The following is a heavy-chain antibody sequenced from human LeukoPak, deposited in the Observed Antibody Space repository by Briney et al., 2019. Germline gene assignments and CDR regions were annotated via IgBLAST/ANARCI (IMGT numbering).Heavy chain of an antibody. V-gene: IGHV3-23*01. J-gene: IGHJ4*02. D-gene: IGHD3-10*01. Sequence: GGSLRLSCAASGFTFSSYAMSWVRQAPGKGLEWVSAISGSGGSTYYADSVKGRFTISRDNSKNTLYLQMNSLKTEDTAVYYCTTVRRYGSGTIWGQGTLVTVSS. CDR1: GFTFSSYA. CDR2: ISGSGGST. CDR3: TTVRRYGSGTI.